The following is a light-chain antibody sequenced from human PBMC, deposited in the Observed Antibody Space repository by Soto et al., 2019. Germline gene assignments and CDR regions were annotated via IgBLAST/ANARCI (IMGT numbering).Light chain of an antibody. J-gene: IGKJ1*01. V-gene: IGKV1-5*01. CDR3: QQYSDSSGA. CDR2: DAS. Sequence: DIQVTQSPSTLSASVGDRVTITCGASQSIGTWLAWYQQKPGKAPKLLIFDASTLESGVPSQFSGCGSGTDFTLTISSLQPDDFATYYCQQYSDSSGAFGRGTKVDIK. CDR1: QSIGTW.